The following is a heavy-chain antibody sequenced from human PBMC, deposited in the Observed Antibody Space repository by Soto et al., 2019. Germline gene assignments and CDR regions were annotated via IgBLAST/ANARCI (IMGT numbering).Heavy chain of an antibody. Sequence: QVQLVQSGAEVKKPGSSVKVSCKASGGTFSSYAISWVRQAPGQGLEWMGGIIPIFGTANYAQKFQGRVTITGDQFQSTTYMELSSLRSEDTAVYYCASHGIQLWLQTHQWGQGTLVTVSS. CDR3: ASHGIQLWLQTHQ. J-gene: IGHJ4*02. CDR1: GGTFSSYA. V-gene: IGHV1-69*12. CDR2: IIPIFGTA. D-gene: IGHD5-18*01.